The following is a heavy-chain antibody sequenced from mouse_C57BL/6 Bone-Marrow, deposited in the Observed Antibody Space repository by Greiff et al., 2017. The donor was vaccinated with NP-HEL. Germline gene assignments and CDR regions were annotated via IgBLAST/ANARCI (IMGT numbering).Heavy chain of an antibody. CDR2: IDPSDSYT. V-gene: IGHV1-69*01. J-gene: IGHJ3*01. Sequence: QVQLQQPGAELVMPGASVKLSCKASGYTFTSYWMHWVKQRPGQGLEWIGEIDPSDSYTNYNQKFKGKSTLTVDKSSSTAYMQLSSLTSEDSAVYYCARNDCYSFYWGQGTLVTVSA. CDR3: ARNDCYSFY. CDR1: GYTFTSYW. D-gene: IGHD2-3*01.